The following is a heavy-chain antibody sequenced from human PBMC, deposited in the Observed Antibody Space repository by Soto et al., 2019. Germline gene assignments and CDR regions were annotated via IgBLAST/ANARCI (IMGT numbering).Heavy chain of an antibody. Sequence: GGSLRLSCAPSGFTFSSYSLSWVRPAPGKGLEWVSVISGSGGSTYYADSVKGRFTISRDNSKNTLYLQMNSLRAEDTAVYYCARSGPPDYYDSSGYRSDYYGMDVWGQGTTVTVSS. V-gene: IGHV3-23*01. D-gene: IGHD3-22*01. J-gene: IGHJ6*02. CDR1: GFTFSSYS. CDR2: ISGSGGST. CDR3: ARSGPPDYYDSSGYRSDYYGMDV.